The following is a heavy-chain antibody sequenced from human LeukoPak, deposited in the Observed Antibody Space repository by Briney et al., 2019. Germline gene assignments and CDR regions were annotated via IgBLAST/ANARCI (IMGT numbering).Heavy chain of an antibody. CDR2: ISYDGSNK. D-gene: IGHD3-22*01. V-gene: IGHV3-30*18. Sequence: GGSLRLSCSACRFTFSSYGMHWVRQAPGKGLEWMAVISYDGSNKYYADSVKGRFTISRDNSKNTLYLQMNSLRAEDTAVYYCAKDGGYYDSSGYPFYFDYWGQRTLVTVSS. CDR1: RFTFSSYG. J-gene: IGHJ4*02. CDR3: AKDGGYYDSSGYPFYFDY.